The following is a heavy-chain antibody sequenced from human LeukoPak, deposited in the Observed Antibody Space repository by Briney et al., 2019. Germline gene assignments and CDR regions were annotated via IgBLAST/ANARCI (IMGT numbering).Heavy chain of an antibody. CDR1: GFTFSSYG. Sequence: GGSLRLSCAASGFTFSSYGMHWVRQAPGKGLEWVAVISYDGSNKYYADSVKGRFTISRDNSKNTLYLQMNSLRAEDTAVYYCARPREVATGTNYMDVWGKGTTVTVSS. CDR2: ISYDGSNK. CDR3: ARPREVATGTNYMDV. D-gene: IGHD1-1*01. J-gene: IGHJ6*03. V-gene: IGHV3-30*03.